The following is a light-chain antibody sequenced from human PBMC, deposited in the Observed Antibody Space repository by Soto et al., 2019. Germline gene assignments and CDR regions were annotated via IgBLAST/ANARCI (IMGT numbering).Light chain of an antibody. CDR3: SSYTSSSTYV. J-gene: IGLJ1*01. CDR2: EVS. V-gene: IGLV2-14*01. Sequence: QSALTQPASVSGSPGQSITISCTGTSSDVGGYNYVSWYQQHPGKAPKLMIYEVSNRPSGVSNRVSGSKSGNTASLTISGLQAEDEADDYCSSYTSSSTYVFGNGTKLTVL. CDR1: SSDVGGYNY.